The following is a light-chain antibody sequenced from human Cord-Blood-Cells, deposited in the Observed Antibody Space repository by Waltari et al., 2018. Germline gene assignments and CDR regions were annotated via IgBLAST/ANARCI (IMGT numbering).Light chain of an antibody. CDR1: QSLLHSTGHSY. CDR3: IKALQTWT. J-gene: IGKJ1*01. Sequence: IVMPPSPLSIPVTPGEPASIACRSSQSLLHSTGHSYLDWYLQKPGQSPQLLIYLGSNRASGVTGRFSGSGSGTDFTLKISRVEAEDVGVYDCIKALQTWTFGQGTKVESK. V-gene: IGKV2-28*01. CDR2: LGS.